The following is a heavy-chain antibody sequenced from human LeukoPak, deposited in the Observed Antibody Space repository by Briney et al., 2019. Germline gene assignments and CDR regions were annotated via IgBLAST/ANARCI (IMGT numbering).Heavy chain of an antibody. V-gene: IGHV3-74*01. J-gene: IGHJ2*01. D-gene: IGHD4-17*01. CDR1: GFTLSSYW. Sequence: GGALIQSCAAPGFTLSSYWSPTGPRTPGKGLGWVSRINSDGSSTRYAESEEGRFTISKDNAKNTLYLQMNSLSAEDTAVYYCARDRCYFDLWGRGTLVTVSS. CDR2: INSDGSST. CDR3: ARDRCYFDL.